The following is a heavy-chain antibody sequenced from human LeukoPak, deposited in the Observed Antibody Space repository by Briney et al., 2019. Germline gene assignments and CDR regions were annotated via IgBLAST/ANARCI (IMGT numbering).Heavy chain of an antibody. CDR2: ISYDGSNK. V-gene: IGHV3-30*01. Sequence: PGGSLRLSCAASGFTFSSYAMHWVRQAPGKGLEWVAVISYDGSNKYYADSVKGRFTISRDNSKNTLYLQMNSLRAEDTAVYYCARMVGLYLEYFDYWGQGTLVTVSS. CDR1: GFTFSSYA. J-gene: IGHJ4*02. CDR3: ARMVGLYLEYFDY. D-gene: IGHD3-10*02.